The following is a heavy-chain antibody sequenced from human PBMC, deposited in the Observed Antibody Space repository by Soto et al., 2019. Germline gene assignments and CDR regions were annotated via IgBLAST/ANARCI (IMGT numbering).Heavy chain of an antibody. CDR1: GGSISSYY. D-gene: IGHD3-16*01. V-gene: IGHV4-59*01. CDR2: IYYSGST. Sequence: QVQLQESGPGLVKPSETLSLTCTVSGGSISSYYWSWIRQPPGKGLEWIGYIYYSGSTNYNPSLKSRVTISVDTSKTQCSLKLSSVTAADTAVYYCARTPLTPAGDWYFALWGRGTLVTVSS. CDR3: ARTPLTPAGDWYFAL. J-gene: IGHJ2*01.